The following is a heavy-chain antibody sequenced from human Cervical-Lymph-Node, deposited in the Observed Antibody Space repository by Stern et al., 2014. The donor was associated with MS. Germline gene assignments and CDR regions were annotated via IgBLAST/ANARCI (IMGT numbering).Heavy chain of an antibody. CDR2: IYPDDSDT. CDR1: GYSFNIYW. J-gene: IGHJ6*02. V-gene: IGHV5-51*01. CDR3: ARRGMDV. Sequence: EVQLVQSGAEVKKPGESLTISCKGFGYSFNIYWIAWVRQRPGQGLEWMGIIYPDDSDTGYSPSCQGQVTFSVDKSISTAYLQWSSLKPSDTATYFCARRGMDVWGQGTSVTVSS.